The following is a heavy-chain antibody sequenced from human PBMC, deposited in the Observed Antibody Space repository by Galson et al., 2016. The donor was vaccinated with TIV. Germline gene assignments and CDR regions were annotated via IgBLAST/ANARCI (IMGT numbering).Heavy chain of an antibody. CDR3: ARDWDDYGAHSALDD. V-gene: IGHV3-7*01. Sequence: SLRLSCAASGFTFSTYWMSWVRQAPGEGLQRVANIKQDGTDQNYVDAVKGRFSISRDNAKNSLVLQMNTPSPGDTAVYYCARDWDDYGAHSALDDWGQGTLVTVSS. J-gene: IGHJ4*02. CDR2: IKQDGTDQ. CDR1: GFTFSTYW. D-gene: IGHD4-17*01.